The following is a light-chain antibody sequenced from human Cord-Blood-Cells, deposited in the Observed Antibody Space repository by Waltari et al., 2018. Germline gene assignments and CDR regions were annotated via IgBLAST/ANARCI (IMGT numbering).Light chain of an antibody. CDR2: DVS. J-gene: IGLJ3*02. CDR3: SSYTSSSTLV. CDR1: SSDAGGYNY. V-gene: IGLV2-14*01. Sequence: QSALTQPAPVSGSPGQPITISCTGTSSDAGGYNYVSWYQQHPGKAPQLMIYDVSKRPSGVSNRFSGSKSGNTASLTISGLQAEDEADYYCSSYTSSSTLVFGGGTKLTVL.